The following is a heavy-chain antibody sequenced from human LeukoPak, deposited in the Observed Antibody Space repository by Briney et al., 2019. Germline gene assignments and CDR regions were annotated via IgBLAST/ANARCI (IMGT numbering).Heavy chain of an antibody. V-gene: IGHV3-33*01. CDR2: IWHDGSNK. Sequence: HTGGSLRLSCAASGFSFSSFAMHWVRQAPGEGLEWVSVIWHDGSNKFYADSVQGRFTISRDNSKNTLYLHMNSLRVEDTAVYYCARAANWNDPIDYWGQGTLVTVSS. CDR3: ARAANWNDPIDY. D-gene: IGHD1-1*01. J-gene: IGHJ4*02. CDR1: GFSFSSFA.